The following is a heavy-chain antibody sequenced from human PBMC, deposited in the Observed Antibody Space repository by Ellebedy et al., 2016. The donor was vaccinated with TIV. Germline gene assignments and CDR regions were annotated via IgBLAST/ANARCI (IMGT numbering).Heavy chain of an antibody. V-gene: IGHV4-34*01. Sequence: SETLSLTXAVYGGSFSGYYWSWIRQPPGKGLEWIGEINHSGSTNYNPSLKSRVTISVDTSKNQFSLKLSSVTAADTAVYYCARGRTRITMVRGVINVGRYFDYWGQGTLVTVSS. CDR2: INHSGST. D-gene: IGHD3-10*01. J-gene: IGHJ4*02. CDR3: ARGRTRITMVRGVINVGRYFDY. CDR1: GGSFSGYY.